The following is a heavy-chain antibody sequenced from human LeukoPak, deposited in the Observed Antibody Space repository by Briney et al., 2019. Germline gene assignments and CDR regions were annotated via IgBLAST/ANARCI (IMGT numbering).Heavy chain of an antibody. CDR2: INPNSGGT. J-gene: IGHJ3*02. CDR1: GYTFTGYY. D-gene: IGHD2-15*01. V-gene: IGHV1-2*02. CDR3: ARDPQYCSGGSCYLSRHDAFDI. Sequence: ASVKVSCKASGYTFTGYYMNWVRQAPGQGLEWMGWINPNSGGTNYAQKFQGRVTMTRDTSISTAYMELSRLRSDDTAVYYCARDPQYCSGGSCYLSRHDAFDIWGQGTMVTVSS.